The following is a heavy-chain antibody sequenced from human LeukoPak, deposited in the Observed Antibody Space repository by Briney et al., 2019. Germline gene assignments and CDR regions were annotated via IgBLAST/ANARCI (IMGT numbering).Heavy chain of an antibody. Sequence: PSETLSLTCTVSGGSISSYYWSWIRQPPGKGQEWIGYIYYSGSTNYNPSLKSRVTISVDTSRNQFSLKLSSLTAADTAVYYCARYYYESSGYYVLDYWGQGTLVTVSS. CDR2: IYYSGST. D-gene: IGHD3-22*01. V-gene: IGHV4-59*01. CDR1: GGSISSYY. J-gene: IGHJ4*02. CDR3: ARYYYESSGYYVLDY.